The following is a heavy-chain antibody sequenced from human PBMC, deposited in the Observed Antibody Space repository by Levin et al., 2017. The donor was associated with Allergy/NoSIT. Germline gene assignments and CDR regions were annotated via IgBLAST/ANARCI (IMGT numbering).Heavy chain of an antibody. D-gene: IGHD3-10*01. CDR1: GGSIRSSY. CDR2: IYYSGST. CDR3: ASSGGD. Sequence: SQTLSLPCTVSGGSIRSSYWSWIRQPPGKGLEWIGYIYYSGSTNYNPSLKSRVTISVDTSKNQFSLKLSSVTAADTAVYYCASSGGDWGQGTLVTVSS. J-gene: IGHJ4*02. V-gene: IGHV4-59*08.